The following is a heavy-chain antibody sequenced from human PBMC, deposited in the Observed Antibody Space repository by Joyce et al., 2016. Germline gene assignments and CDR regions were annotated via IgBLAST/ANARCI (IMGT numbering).Heavy chain of an antibody. Sequence: QVQLVQSGAEVKKPGASVKVSCKASTYSFSSYGFTWVRQAPGQGLEWMGWISAYNGNTRYAQNLHGRVTMTTDTSTSTAYMDLRTLRSDDTAVYYCATDSRGVGGSFDYWGHGTLVSVSS. CDR1: TYSFSSYG. D-gene: IGHD2-15*01. V-gene: IGHV1-18*01. J-gene: IGHJ4*01. CDR2: ISAYNGNT. CDR3: ATDSRGVGGSFDY.